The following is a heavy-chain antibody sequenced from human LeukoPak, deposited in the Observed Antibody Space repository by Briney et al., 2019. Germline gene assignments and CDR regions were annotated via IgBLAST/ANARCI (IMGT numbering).Heavy chain of an antibody. J-gene: IGHJ4*02. Sequence: TGGTLRLSCAASGFTFSSYGMSWVRQAPGKGLEWVSGIIWSGASTGYADSVKGRFTISRDNAKNSLYLQMNSLRDEDTAVYYCARRNYLLWFGETYVDYWGQGTLVTVSS. CDR3: ARRNYLLWFGETYVDY. CDR2: IIWSGAST. V-gene: IGHV3-20*04. CDR1: GFTFSSYG. D-gene: IGHD3-10*01.